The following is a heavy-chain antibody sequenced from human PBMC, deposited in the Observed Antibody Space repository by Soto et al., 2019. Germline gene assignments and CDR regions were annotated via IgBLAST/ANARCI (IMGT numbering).Heavy chain of an antibody. CDR2: FNWSGDK. Sequence: QITLKESGPTLVKPTQTLTLTCAFSGFSLTTRGEGVGWIRQPPGKALEWLALFNWSGDKRYNPYNPSLRNRLTITKDTSRNQVVLTVTNVDPADTATYYCVHRRGRGSDNKFWDAFYNWGQGALVTVSS. CDR1: GFSLTTRGEG. D-gene: IGHD2-21*02. V-gene: IGHV2-5*01. CDR3: VHRRGRGSDNKFWDAFYN. J-gene: IGHJ4*02.